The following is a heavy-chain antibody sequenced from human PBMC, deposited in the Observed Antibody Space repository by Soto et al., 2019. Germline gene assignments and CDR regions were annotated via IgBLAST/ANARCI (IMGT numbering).Heavy chain of an antibody. CDR2: IYHSGST. V-gene: IGHV4-30-2*02. Sequence: SETLSLTCAVSGGSISSGGYSWSWIRQPPGKGLEWIGYIYHSGSTYYNPSLKSRVTISVDTSKNQFFLNLSSVTAADTAMYYCATRFYSSGVLFDYWGPGTQVTVSS. CDR1: GGSISSGGYS. J-gene: IGHJ4*02. D-gene: IGHD3-10*01. CDR3: ATRFYSSGVLFDY.